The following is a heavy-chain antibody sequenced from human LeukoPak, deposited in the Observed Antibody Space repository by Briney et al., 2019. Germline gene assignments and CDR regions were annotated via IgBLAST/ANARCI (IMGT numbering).Heavy chain of an antibody. CDR2: TYYRSKWYN. J-gene: IGHJ4*02. D-gene: IGHD6-13*01. V-gene: IGHV6-1*01. CDR1: GDSVSSNSAT. Sequence: SQTLSLTCAISGDSVSSNSATWTWIRQSPSRGLEWLERTYYRSKWYNDYAVSVKSRITINPDTSKNQFSLQLNSVTPEDTAVYYCARGSSSSSWYFDYWGQGTLVTVSS. CDR3: ARGSSSSSWYFDY.